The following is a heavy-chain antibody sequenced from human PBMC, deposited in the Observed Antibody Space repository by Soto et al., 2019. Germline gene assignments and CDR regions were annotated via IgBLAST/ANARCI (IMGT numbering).Heavy chain of an antibody. CDR1: GFTFSSYG. Sequence: QVQLVESGGGVVQPGRSLRLSCAASGFTFSSYGMHWVRQAPGKGLEWVAVISYDGSNKYYADSVKGRFTISRDNSKNTRYLQMNSRRAEDTAVYYRAKDRYYGSGSHLFLDYWGQGTLVTVSS. D-gene: IGHD3-10*01. J-gene: IGHJ4*02. V-gene: IGHV3-30*18. CDR3: AKDRYYGSGSHLFLDY. CDR2: ISYDGSNK.